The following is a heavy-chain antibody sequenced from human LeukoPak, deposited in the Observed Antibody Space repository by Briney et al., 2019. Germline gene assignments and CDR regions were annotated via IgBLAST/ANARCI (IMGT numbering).Heavy chain of an antibody. CDR2: ISGSGGST. J-gene: IGHJ4*02. D-gene: IGHD2-2*01. Sequence: GGSLRLSCAASGFTFTKYWMTWVRQAPGKGLEWVSAISGSGGSTYYADSVKGRFTISRDNSKNTLYLQMNSLRAEDTAVYYCAKRPGYCSSTSCPMPLREDYWGQGTLVTVSS. V-gene: IGHV3-23*01. CDR3: AKRPGYCSSTSCPMPLREDY. CDR1: GFTFTKYW.